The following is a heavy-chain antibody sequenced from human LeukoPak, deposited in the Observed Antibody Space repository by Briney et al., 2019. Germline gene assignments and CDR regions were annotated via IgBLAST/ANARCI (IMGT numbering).Heavy chain of an antibody. J-gene: IGHJ4*02. CDR1: GFTFSSYA. CDR3: ARGRDGRGYYAEFDY. CDR2: ISYDGSNK. D-gene: IGHD1-26*01. V-gene: IGHV3-30-3*01. Sequence: PGGSLRLSCAASGFTFSSYAMHWVRQAPGKGLEWVAVISYDGSNKYYADSVKGRFTISRDNSKNTLYLQMNSLRAEDTAVYYCARGRDGRGYYAEFDYWGQGTLVTVSS.